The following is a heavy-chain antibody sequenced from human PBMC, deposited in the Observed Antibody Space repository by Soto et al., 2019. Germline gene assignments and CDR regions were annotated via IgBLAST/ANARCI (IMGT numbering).Heavy chain of an antibody. D-gene: IGHD1-26*01. CDR3: ARDAKWDPRHVEAQQDDDFDY. J-gene: IGHJ4*02. V-gene: IGHV1-3*04. CDR2: IDTGNHNT. CDR1: RYTFTAHA. Sequence: QVQLVQSGAEVKEPGASVKISCKASRYTFTAHAVHWWRQAPGQSLEWMGWIDTGNHNTEYSQTFQDRVTITADTFANRVDMELISLSSEDTAVYYCARDAKWDPRHVEAQQDDDFDYLGQGTLVTVAS.